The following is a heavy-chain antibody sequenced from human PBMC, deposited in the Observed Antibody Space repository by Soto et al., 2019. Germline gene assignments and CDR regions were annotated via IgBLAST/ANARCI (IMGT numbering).Heavy chain of an antibody. CDR3: AKITSSGAFDV. Sequence: QVQLVESGGGDVQPGNSLRFSCEGSGFSFRSHAIHWVRQPPGKGLEWVTLISYNGGVKSYADSVKGRFTISRDNSKNTVHLQMNSLTPEDTAVYYCAKITSSGAFDVWGQGTLVIVSS. CDR2: ISYNGGVK. J-gene: IGHJ3*01. V-gene: IGHV3-30-3*02. CDR1: GFSFRSHA.